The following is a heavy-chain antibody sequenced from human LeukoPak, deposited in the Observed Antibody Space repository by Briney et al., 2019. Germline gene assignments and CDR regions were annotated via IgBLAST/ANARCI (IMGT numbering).Heavy chain of an antibody. J-gene: IGHJ4*02. CDR2: IYYSGSS. Sequence: PSETLSLTCTVSGGSISSYYWSWVRQPPGKGLEWIGYIYYSGSSNSSPSLKRRVTTSVDPSNNQFSLKLSSVTAADTAVYYCARGGQDWAVAGDYWGQGTLVTVSS. CDR1: GGSISSYY. V-gene: IGHV4-59*01. CDR3: ARGGQDWAVAGDY. D-gene: IGHD6-19*01.